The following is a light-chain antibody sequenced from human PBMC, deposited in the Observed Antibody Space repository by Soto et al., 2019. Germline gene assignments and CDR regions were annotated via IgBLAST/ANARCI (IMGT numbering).Light chain of an antibody. CDR3: QQYNSYWT. CDR1: QGISNY. J-gene: IGKJ1*01. Sequence: DIRLTQSPSFLSASVGDRVTITCRASQGISNYLAWYLQKPGKAPKLLISGASTLQSGVPSRFSGSGSGTEFTLTVSSLQPDDFATYYCQQYNSYWTFGQGTKVDIK. CDR2: GAS. V-gene: IGKV1-9*01.